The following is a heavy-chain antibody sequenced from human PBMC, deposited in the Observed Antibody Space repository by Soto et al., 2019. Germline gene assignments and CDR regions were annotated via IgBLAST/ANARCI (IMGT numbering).Heavy chain of an antibody. V-gene: IGHV4-31*03. CDR2: IYYSGST. CDR1: GGSISSGGYY. CDR3: AASCVGCGGFNYYDMDA. J-gene: IGHJ6*02. D-gene: IGHD2-21*01. Sequence: QVQLQESGPGLVKPSQTLSLTCTVSGGSISSGGYYWSWIRQHPGKGLEWIGYIYYSGSTYYNPSLKSRVTISVDTSKKHFSLQLSSVTAADTAVYYCAASCVGCGGFNYYDMDAWGQGTTVTVSS.